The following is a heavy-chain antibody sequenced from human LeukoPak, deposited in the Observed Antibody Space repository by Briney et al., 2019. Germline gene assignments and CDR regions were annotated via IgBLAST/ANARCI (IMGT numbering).Heavy chain of an antibody. Sequence: GGSLRLSCAASGSTFSSYAMHWVRQAPGKGLEWVAVISYDGSNKYYADSVKGRFTISRDNSKNTLYLQMNSLRAEDTAVYYCARIGYSSSSFDYWGQGTLVTVSS. D-gene: IGHD6-6*01. CDR3: ARIGYSSSSFDY. J-gene: IGHJ4*02. V-gene: IGHV3-30-3*01. CDR1: GSTFSSYA. CDR2: ISYDGSNK.